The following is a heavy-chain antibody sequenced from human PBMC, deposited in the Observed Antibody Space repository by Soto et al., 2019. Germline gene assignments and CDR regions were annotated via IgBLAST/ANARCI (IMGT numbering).Heavy chain of an antibody. J-gene: IGHJ5*02. CDR1: GYTFTSYG. V-gene: IGHV1-18*01. D-gene: IGHD2-8*01. Sequence: ASVKVSCKASGYTFTSYGISWVRQAPGQGLEWMGWIDAENGETNYAQKFQGRVTMTEDTSTDTAYMELSSLRSEDTAVYYCATQMGNWFDPWGQGTLVTVSS. CDR2: IDAENGET. CDR3: ATQMGNWFDP.